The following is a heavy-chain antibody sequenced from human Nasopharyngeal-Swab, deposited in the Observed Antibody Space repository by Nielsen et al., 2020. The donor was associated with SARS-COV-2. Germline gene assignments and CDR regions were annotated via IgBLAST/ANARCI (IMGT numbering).Heavy chain of an antibody. V-gene: IGHV5-51*01. CDR2: IYPGDSDT. J-gene: IGHJ4*02. CDR3: ARPLAAASYYFDY. CDR1: GYSFIDYW. D-gene: IGHD6-25*01. Sequence: GGSLRLSCKVSGYSFIDYWIGWVRQMPGRGLEWMGIIYPGDSDTRYNPSFQGQVTISADNSISTAYLQWGSLKASDSAMYYCARPLAAASYYFDYWGQGTQVTVSS.